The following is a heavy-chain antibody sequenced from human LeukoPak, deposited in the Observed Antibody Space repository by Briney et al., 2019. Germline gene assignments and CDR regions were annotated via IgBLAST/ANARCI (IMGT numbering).Heavy chain of an antibody. CDR3: AKERITMGRGVIIKGIFDY. CDR1: GFTFSSYA. J-gene: IGHJ4*02. Sequence: GGSLRLSCAVSGFTFSSYAMSWVREAPGKGLEWVSAISGSGGITYYADSVKGRFTISRDNSKNTLYLHMNSLRAEDTAVYYCAKERITMGRGVIIKGIFDYWGQGTLVTVSS. D-gene: IGHD3-10*01. CDR2: ISGSGGIT. V-gene: IGHV3-23*01.